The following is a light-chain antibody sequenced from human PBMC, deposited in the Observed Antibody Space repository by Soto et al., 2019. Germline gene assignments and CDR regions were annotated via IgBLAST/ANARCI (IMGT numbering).Light chain of an antibody. CDR2: RAS. Sequence: GDRVTITCRASQSISTWLAWFQQKPGKAPKLLIYRASSLEGGAPSRFSGSGSGTEFTLTISSLQPDDFATYYCQQYYGYPLSFGGGTKVDIK. CDR1: QSISTW. V-gene: IGKV1-5*03. CDR3: QQYYGYPLS. J-gene: IGKJ4*01.